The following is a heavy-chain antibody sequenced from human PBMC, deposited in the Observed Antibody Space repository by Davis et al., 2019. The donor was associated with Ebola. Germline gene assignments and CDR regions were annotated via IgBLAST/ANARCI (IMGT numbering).Heavy chain of an antibody. CDR1: GFTFSSYD. CDR3: ARAGFGEIYFDY. V-gene: IGHV3-13*01. Sequence: PGGSLRLSCAASGFTFSSYDMHWVRHATGKGLEWVSAIGTAGDTYYPGSVKGRFTISREKAKNSLYLQMNSLRGEDTAVYYCARAGFGEIYFDYWGPGILVTVSS. D-gene: IGHD3-10*01. J-gene: IGHJ4*02. CDR2: IGTAGDT.